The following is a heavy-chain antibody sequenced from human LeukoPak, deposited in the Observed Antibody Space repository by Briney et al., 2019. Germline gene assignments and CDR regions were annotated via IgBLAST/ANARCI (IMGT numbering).Heavy chain of an antibody. D-gene: IGHD1-14*01. J-gene: IGHJ4*02. CDR2: ISSSSNYI. V-gene: IGHV3-21*01. CDR1: GFTFSSYS. CDR3: ATTIVTGY. Sequence: PGGSLGLSCAASGFTFSSYSMNWVRQAPGKGLEWVSSISSSSNYIYYADSVKGRFTISRDNAKNSLYLQMNSLRAEDTAVYYCATTIVTGYWGQGTLVTVSS.